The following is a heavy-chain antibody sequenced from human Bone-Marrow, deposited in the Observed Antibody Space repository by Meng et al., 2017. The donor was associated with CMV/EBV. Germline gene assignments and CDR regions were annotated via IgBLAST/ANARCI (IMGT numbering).Heavy chain of an antibody. Sequence: SETLSLTCTVSGGSISSSSYYWGWIRQPPGKGLEWIGSIYYSGSTNYNPSLKSRVTISVDTSKNQFSLRLTSVTAADTAVYYCARGGGSSDYWGQGTLVTVSS. J-gene: IGHJ4*02. CDR1: GGSISSSSYY. CDR3: ARGGGSSDY. CDR2: IYYSGST. D-gene: IGHD2-15*01. V-gene: IGHV4-39*07.